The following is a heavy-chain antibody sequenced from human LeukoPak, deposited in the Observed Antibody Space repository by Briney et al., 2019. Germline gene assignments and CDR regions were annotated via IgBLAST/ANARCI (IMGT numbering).Heavy chain of an antibody. J-gene: IGHJ5*02. CDR2: ISASGGST. CDR1: GFTFSSYA. CDR3: AKADGSWTYDP. Sequence: GGSLRLSCAASGFTFSSYAMSWVRQAPGKGLEWVSAISASGGSTHYADSVKGRFTVSRDNSKNTLFLQMNSLRAEDTAVYYCAKADGSWTYDPWGQGTLVTVSS. D-gene: IGHD5-24*01. V-gene: IGHV3-23*01.